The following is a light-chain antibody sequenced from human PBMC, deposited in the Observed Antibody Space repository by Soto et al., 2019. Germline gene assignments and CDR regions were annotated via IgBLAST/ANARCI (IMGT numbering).Light chain of an antibody. CDR3: CSYAGSSAWV. Sequence: QSALTQPASMSGSPGQSITISCTGTSIDVGSYNLVSWYQQHPGKAPKLMIYEGSKRPSGVSNRFSGSKSGNTASLTISGLQAEDEADYYCCSYAGSSAWVFGGGTKVTVL. CDR2: EGS. J-gene: IGLJ3*02. V-gene: IGLV2-23*01. CDR1: SIDVGSYNL.